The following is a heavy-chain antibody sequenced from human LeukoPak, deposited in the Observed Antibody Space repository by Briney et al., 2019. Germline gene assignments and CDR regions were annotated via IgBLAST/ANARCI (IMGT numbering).Heavy chain of an antibody. V-gene: IGHV4-34*01. CDR2: INHSGST. D-gene: IGHD2-2*01. CDR1: GGSFSGYY. J-gene: IGHJ4*02. Sequence: LSETLSLTCAVYGGSFSGYYWSWFRQPPGKGLEWIGEINHSGSTNYNTSLKSRVTISVDTSKIQFSLKLSSVTAADTAVYYCATGPRRSYCSSTSCYVAFDYWGQGTLVTVSS. CDR3: ATGPRRSYCSSTSCYVAFDY.